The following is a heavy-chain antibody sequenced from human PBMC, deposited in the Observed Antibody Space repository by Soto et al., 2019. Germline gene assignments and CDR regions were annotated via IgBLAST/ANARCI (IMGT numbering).Heavy chain of an antibody. V-gene: IGHV4-30-4*01. J-gene: IGHJ6*02. D-gene: IGHD2-15*01. CDR3: ARDRGYCSGGSCYYYYYGMDV. CDR1: GGSISSGDYY. CDR2: IYYSGST. Sequence: SETLSLTCTVSGGSISSGDYYWSWIRQPPGKGLEWIGYIYYSGSTYYNPSLKSRVTISVDTSKNQFSLKLSSVTAADTAVYYCARDRGYCSGGSCYYYYYGMDVWGQGTTVTVSS.